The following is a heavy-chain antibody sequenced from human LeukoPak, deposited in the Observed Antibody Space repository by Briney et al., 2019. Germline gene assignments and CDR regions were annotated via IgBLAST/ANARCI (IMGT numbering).Heavy chain of an antibody. CDR3: TTDILYSSGWYTPNY. D-gene: IGHD6-19*01. V-gene: IGHV3-15*01. CDR1: GFTFSNAW. J-gene: IGHJ4*02. CDR2: IKSKTDGGTT. Sequence: TGGSLRLSCAASGFTFSNAWMSWVRQAPGKGLEWVGRIKSKTDGGTTDYAAPVKGRFTISRDDSKNTLYLQMNSLKTEDTAVYYCTTDILYSSGWYTPNYWGQGTLVTVSS.